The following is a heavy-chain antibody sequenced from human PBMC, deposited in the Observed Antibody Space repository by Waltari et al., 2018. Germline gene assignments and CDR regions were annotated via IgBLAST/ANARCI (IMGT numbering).Heavy chain of an antibody. CDR3: ARVYGYSSSWYQLHY. CDR1: GYTFTSYA. D-gene: IGHD6-13*01. J-gene: IGHJ4*02. CDR2: INAGNGNT. Sequence: QVQLVQSGAEVKKPGASVKVSCKASGYTFTSYAMHWVRQAPGQRLEWMGWINAGNGNTKYSQKFQGRVTITRDTSASTAYMELSSLRSEDTAVYYCARVYGYSSSWYQLHYWGQGTLVTVSS. V-gene: IGHV1-3*01.